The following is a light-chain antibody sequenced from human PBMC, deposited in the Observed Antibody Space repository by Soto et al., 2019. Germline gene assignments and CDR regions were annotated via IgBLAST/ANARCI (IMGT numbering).Light chain of an antibody. CDR1: SSDVGRYNY. V-gene: IGLV2-14*01. J-gene: IGLJ1*01. CDR3: SSYTSSITYV. Sequence: QSALTQPASVSGSTGQSITISCTGTSSDVGRYNYVYWYQQHPGKVPKLMIYEVSNRPSGVSNRFSGSKSGNTASLTISGLQAEDEADYYCSSYTSSITYVFGTGTKLTVL. CDR2: EVS.